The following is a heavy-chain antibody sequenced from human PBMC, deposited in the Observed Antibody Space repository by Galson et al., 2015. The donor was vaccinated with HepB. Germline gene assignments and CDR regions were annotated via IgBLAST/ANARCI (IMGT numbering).Heavy chain of an antibody. V-gene: IGHV7-4-1*02. D-gene: IGHD5-12*01. CDR1: GYTFTSYA. J-gene: IGHJ4*02. Sequence: SVKVSCKASGYTFTSYAMNWVRQAPGQGLEWVGWINTNTGNPTYGQGFTGRFVFSLDTSDSTAYLQISGLKAEDTAVYYCARRYSGYEAGYWGQGTLVTVSS. CDR2: INTNTGNP. CDR3: ARRYSGYEAGY.